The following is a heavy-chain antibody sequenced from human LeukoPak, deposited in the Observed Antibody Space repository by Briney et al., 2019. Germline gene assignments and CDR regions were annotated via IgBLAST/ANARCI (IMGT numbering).Heavy chain of an antibody. CDR3: VRARGDRSGYYRY. CDR2: ISVYDGNT. J-gene: IGHJ4*02. V-gene: IGHV1-18*01. CDR1: GYTFTKYG. D-gene: IGHD3-22*01. Sequence: GASVKVSCKTSGYTFTKYGISWVRQAPGQGPEWMGWISVYDGNTNYAQKLQDRLTLTTDTSTDTARMELRSLRSDDTAVYYCVRARGDRSGYYRYWGQGTLVTVSS.